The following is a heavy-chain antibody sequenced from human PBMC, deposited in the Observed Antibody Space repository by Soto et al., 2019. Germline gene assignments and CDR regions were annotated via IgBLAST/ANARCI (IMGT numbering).Heavy chain of an antibody. CDR2: IIPIFGTA. V-gene: IGHV1-69*13. CDR3: ASQSYYDILTGYYPEYYFDY. J-gene: IGHJ4*02. Sequence: GASVKVSCKASGGTFSSYAISWVRQAPGQGLEWMGGIIPIFGTANYAQKFQGRVTITADESTSTAYMELSSLRSEDTAVHYCASQSYYDILTGYYPEYYFDYWGQGTLVTVSS. D-gene: IGHD3-9*01. CDR1: GGTFSSYA.